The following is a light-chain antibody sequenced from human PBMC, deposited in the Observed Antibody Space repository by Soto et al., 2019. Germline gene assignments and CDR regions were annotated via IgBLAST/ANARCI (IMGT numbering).Light chain of an antibody. J-gene: IGKJ1*01. CDR1: QSVGTW. V-gene: IGKV1-5*03. CDR2: KAS. Sequence: DVQMTQSPSTLSASVGDRVTITCRASQSVGTWLAWYQQKPGKAPKLLIYKASSLQSGVPSRFSGSGSGTQFTLTISSLQPDDVATYYCQQYKHYFRTFGQGTKVEIK. CDR3: QQYKHYFRT.